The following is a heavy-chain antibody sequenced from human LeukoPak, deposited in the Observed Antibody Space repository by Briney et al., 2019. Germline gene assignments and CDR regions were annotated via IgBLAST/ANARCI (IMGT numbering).Heavy chain of an antibody. CDR2: IRYDGSDK. Sequence: GGSLRLSCEASGFTFSSFGMHWVRQAPGKGLEWLAFIRYDGSDKYYGDSVKGRFTISRDNSNNALFLQMNSLRAEDTSTYYCASATFSNWFYFDQWGQGTLVTVSS. V-gene: IGHV3-30*02. J-gene: IGHJ4*02. D-gene: IGHD6-13*01. CDR3: ASATFSNWFYFDQ. CDR1: GFTFSSFG.